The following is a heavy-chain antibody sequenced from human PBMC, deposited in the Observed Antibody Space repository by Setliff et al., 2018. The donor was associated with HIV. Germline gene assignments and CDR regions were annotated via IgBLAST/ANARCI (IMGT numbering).Heavy chain of an antibody. Sequence: PSETLSLTCTFSGDSISTSNSYWGWVRQPPGKGLEWIFLLSYFGSTYYNPSLKSRVTISVATSKNHFSRKLSSVTAADTAVYYCARQQVIPTVIGAFDIWGQG. CDR3: ARQQVIPTVIGAFDI. J-gene: IGHJ3*02. V-gene: IGHV4-39*01. CDR1: GDSISTSNSY. D-gene: IGHD3-16*02. CDR2: LSYFGST.